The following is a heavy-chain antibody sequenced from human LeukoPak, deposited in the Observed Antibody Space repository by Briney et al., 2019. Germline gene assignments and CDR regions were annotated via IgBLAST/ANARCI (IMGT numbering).Heavy chain of an antibody. CDR1: GFTVSNNY. Sequence: PGGSLRLSCTASGFTVSNNYVNWVRQAPGKGLEWVSVIYSGGSTYYADSVKGRFTISRDNPKNTLYLQMNSLRVEDTAVYYCARGKYRALEQGWLDPWGQGSLVSVSS. J-gene: IGHJ5*02. CDR2: IYSGGST. CDR3: ARGKYRALEQGWLDP. D-gene: IGHD1/OR15-1a*01. V-gene: IGHV3-53*01.